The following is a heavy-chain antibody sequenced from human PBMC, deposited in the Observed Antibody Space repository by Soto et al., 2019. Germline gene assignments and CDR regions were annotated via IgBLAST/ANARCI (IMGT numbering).Heavy chain of an antibody. CDR3: AKKGGGDYILGY. D-gene: IGHD4-17*01. V-gene: IGHV2-5*08. J-gene: IGHJ4*02. CDR1: GGSISSGGYY. CDR2: ISWDDSK. Sequence: TLSLTCTFSGGSISSGGYYWSWIRQPPGKALEWRALISWDDSKHYSQSLKSSLTISKDTSRNQVVLTMTNMDPVDTATYYCAKKGGGDYILGYWGQGTLVTVS.